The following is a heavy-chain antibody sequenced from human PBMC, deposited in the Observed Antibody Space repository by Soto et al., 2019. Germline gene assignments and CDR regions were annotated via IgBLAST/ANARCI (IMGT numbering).Heavy chain of an antibody. CDR3: LRWDVSDLDAYDF. J-gene: IGHJ3*01. Sequence: PSETLSLTCTVSGGSISSGGYYWSWIRQHPGKGLEWIGYIYYSGSTYYNPSLKSRVTISVDTSKNQFSLKLSSVTAADTAVYYCLRWDVSDLDAYDFWGQGTMVTVSS. CDR2: IYYSGST. CDR1: GGSISSGGYY. V-gene: IGHV4-31*03. D-gene: IGHD1-26*01.